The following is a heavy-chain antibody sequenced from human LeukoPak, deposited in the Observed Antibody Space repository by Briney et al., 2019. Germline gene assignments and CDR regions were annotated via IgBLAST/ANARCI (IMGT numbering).Heavy chain of an antibody. CDR1: GYSISSGYY. Sequence: PSETLSLTCAVSGYSISSGYYWGWIRQPPGKGLEWIGSVYHSGSTYYKPSLKSRVTISVDTSQPQFSLKLSSVTAADTAVYYCARHGNYYDTSQSDPWGQGTLVTVSS. CDR2: VYHSGST. J-gene: IGHJ5*02. V-gene: IGHV4-38-2*01. D-gene: IGHD3-22*01. CDR3: ARHGNYYDTSQSDP.